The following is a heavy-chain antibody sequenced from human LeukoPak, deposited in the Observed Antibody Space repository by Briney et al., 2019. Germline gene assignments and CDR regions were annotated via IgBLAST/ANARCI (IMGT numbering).Heavy chain of an antibody. Sequence: PGGGLRLSCAASGFTFSSFAMSWVRQTPGKGLDWVAGIIVVGVITYYADSVKGPFTISRDNAKKTLYLQMNGLRAEDTAVYYCAKHPTDYGDYLRYFHHWGQGTLVSVYS. V-gene: IGHV3-23*01. CDR2: IIVVGVIT. J-gene: IGHJ1*01. CDR1: GFTFSSFA. CDR3: AKHPTDYGDYLRYFHH. D-gene: IGHD4-17*01.